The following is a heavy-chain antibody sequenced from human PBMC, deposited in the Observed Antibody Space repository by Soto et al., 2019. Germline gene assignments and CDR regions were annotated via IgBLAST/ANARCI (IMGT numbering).Heavy chain of an antibody. Sequence: GGSLRLSCAASGFTFSDYYMSWIRQAPGKGLEWVSYISSSGSTIYYADSVKGRFTISRDNAKNSPYLQMNSLRAEDTAVYYCAGAYGDTPVRVGYWGQGTLVTVSS. CDR2: ISSSGSTI. J-gene: IGHJ4*02. V-gene: IGHV3-11*01. CDR3: AGAYGDTPVRVGY. D-gene: IGHD4-17*01. CDR1: GFTFSDYY.